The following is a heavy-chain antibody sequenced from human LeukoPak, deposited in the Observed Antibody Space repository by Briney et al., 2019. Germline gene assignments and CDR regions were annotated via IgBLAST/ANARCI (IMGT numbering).Heavy chain of an antibody. D-gene: IGHD3-3*01. CDR1: GFTFSSYG. V-gene: IGHV3-20*04. Sequence: GGSLRLSCAASGFTFSSYGMSWVRQAPGKGLEWASGINWNGGSTGYADSVKGRFTISRDNAKNSLYLQMNSLRAEDTVLYYCARVSVLRFLEWLRKEYYFDYGGQGTLVTVSS. CDR3: ARVSVLRFLEWLRKEYYFDY. J-gene: IGHJ4*02. CDR2: INWNGGST.